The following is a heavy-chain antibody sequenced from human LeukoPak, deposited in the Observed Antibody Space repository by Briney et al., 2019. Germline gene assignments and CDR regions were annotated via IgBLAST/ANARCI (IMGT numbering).Heavy chain of an antibody. CDR2: IYYSGSS. CDR3: ARRGPYFDY. J-gene: IGHJ4*02. V-gene: IGHV4-39*01. CDR1: GGSISSGSHY. Sequence: SQTLSLTCSVSGGSISSGSHYWSWIRQPAGKGLEWIGSIYYSGSSFDNPALKSRVTISVDTSKNQFSLKLSSVTAADTAVYYCARRGPYFDYWGQGTLVTVSS.